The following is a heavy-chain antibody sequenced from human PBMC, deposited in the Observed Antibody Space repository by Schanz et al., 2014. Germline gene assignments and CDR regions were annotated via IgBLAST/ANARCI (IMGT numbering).Heavy chain of an antibody. CDR3: ARDRGYCSGGSCLTFDY. D-gene: IGHD2-15*01. CDR1: EFTFSSYK. CDR2: ISSSGSYI. J-gene: IGHJ4*02. Sequence: EVQLVESGGGLVKPGGSLRLSCEASEFTFSSYKMNWVRQAPGKGLEWVSSISSSGSYIHYADSVKGRFTISRDNAKNTLYLQMNSLRAEDTAVYYCARDRGYCSGGSCLTFDYWGQGTLVTVYS. V-gene: IGHV3-21*01.